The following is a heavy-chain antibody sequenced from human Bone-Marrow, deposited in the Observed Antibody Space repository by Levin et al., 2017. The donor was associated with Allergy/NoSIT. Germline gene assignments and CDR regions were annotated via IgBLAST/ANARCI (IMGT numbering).Heavy chain of an antibody. Sequence: SQTLSFTCAVYGGPFSAYSWSWLRQPPEKGLEWIGEVKHSGSTNYNPSLKSRVTMSLDTSKKQLSLQLRSVTAADTAVYYCARVPENWFDPWGQGTLVTVSS. CDR3: ARVPENWFDP. CDR2: VKHSGST. V-gene: IGHV4-34*01. CDR1: GGPFSAYS. J-gene: IGHJ5*02.